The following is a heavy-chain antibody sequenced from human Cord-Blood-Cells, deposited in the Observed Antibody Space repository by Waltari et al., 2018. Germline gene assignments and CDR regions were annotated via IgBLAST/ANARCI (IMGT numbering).Heavy chain of an antibody. V-gene: IGHV1-24*01. CDR1: GYTLTELS. Sequence: QVQLVQSGAEVKKPGASVKVSCKVSGYTLTELSMHWVRQVPGTGLEWMGVFDPEDGDTIYEKKVQARVTMTDDTSTDTAYMELSSLRSEDTAVYYCATARSPYYDSSGYYFDYGGQGTLVTVSS. CDR3: ATARSPYYDSSGYYFDY. D-gene: IGHD3-22*01. J-gene: IGHJ4*02. CDR2: FDPEDGDT.